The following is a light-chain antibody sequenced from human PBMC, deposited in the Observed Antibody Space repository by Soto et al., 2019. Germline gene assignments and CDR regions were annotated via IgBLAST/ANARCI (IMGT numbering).Light chain of an antibody. Sequence: EIVLTQSPATLSLSPGERVTLSCRASQFVSSYLAWYQQKPGQAPRLLIYDASNRATGIPARFSGSGSGTDFTLTISSLEPEDFAVYYCQQRSNWPPITFGQGTRLEIK. V-gene: IGKV3-11*01. CDR3: QQRSNWPPIT. J-gene: IGKJ5*01. CDR2: DAS. CDR1: QFVSSY.